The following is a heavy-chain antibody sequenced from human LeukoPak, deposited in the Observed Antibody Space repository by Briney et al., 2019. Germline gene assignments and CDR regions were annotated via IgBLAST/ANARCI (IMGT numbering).Heavy chain of an antibody. J-gene: IGHJ4*02. CDR2: IYYSGST. D-gene: IGHD3-9*01. CDR1: GGSISSYY. V-gene: IGHV4-59*01. Sequence: SETLSLTCRVSGGSISSYYWSWIRQPPGKGLEWIGYIYYSGSTNYNPSLKSRVTISVDTSKNQFSLKLSSVTAADTAVYYCARVTRYYFDYWGQGTLVTVSS. CDR3: ARVTRYYFDY.